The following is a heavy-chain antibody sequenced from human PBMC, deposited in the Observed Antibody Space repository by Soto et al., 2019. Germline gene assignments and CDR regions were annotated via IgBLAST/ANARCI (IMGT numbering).Heavy chain of an antibody. J-gene: IGHJ6*01. CDR1: VFTFSSYH. Sequence: WGSLRISWASSVFTFSSYHMHWVSQATGKGLDWVSAIGTAGDAYYPGSVKGRFTISRENAKNSLYLQMNSLRAGDTAVYHCAREDSSGLHGMDVWGQGTPVTVSS. D-gene: IGHD5-18*01. V-gene: IGHV3-13*01. CDR2: IGTAGDA. CDR3: AREDSSGLHGMDV.